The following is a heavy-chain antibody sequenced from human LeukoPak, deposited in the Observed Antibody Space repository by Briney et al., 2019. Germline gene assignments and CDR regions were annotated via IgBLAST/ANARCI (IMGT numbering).Heavy chain of an antibody. V-gene: IGHV4-34*01. Sequence: SETLSLTCDVDGGSSSGYYWGWIRHPHGEWREWVGEINDSGSTNYNPSLKSRVTISVDTSKHQFSMKLSSVTAADTAVYYCARGGRDCGGDCYRHIDYWGQGTLVTVSS. CDR1: GGSSSGYY. CDR3: ARGGRDCGGDCYRHIDY. CDR2: INDSGST. D-gene: IGHD2-21*01. J-gene: IGHJ4*02.